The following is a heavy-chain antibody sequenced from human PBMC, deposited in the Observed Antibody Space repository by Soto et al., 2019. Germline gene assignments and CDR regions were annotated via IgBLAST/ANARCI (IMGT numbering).Heavy chain of an antibody. J-gene: IGHJ3*02. CDR1: GGSISSSSYY. CDR2: IYYSGST. CDR3: ARAVGYCSSTSCSDAFDI. Sequence: PETLSLSCSVSGGSISSSSYYWGWIRQPPGKGLEWIGSIYYSGSTYYNPSLKSRVTISVDTSKNQFSLKLSSVTAADTAVYYCARAVGYCSSTSCSDAFDIWGQGTMVTVS. V-gene: IGHV4-39*01. D-gene: IGHD2-2*01.